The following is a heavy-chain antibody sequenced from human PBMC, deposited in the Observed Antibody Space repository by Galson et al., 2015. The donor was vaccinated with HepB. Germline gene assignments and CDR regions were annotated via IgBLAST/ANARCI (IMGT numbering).Heavy chain of an antibody. Sequence: SLRLSCAASGFTFSSYSMNWVRQAPGKGLEWVANIKQDGSEKYYVDSVKGRFTISRDNSKNTLYLQMNSLRAEDTAVYYCAKEEGADYYDSSGYSDWGQGTLVTVSS. CDR2: IKQDGSEK. D-gene: IGHD3-22*01. CDR1: GFTFSSYS. J-gene: IGHJ4*02. CDR3: AKEEGADYYDSSGYSD. V-gene: IGHV3-7*01.